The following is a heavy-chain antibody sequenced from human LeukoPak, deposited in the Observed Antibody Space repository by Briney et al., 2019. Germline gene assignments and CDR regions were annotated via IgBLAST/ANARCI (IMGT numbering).Heavy chain of an antibody. CDR2: INHSGST. CDR3: ARGPKQWLAPYYYYYGMDV. D-gene: IGHD6-19*01. CDR1: GXSFSDYY. J-gene: IGHJ6*02. V-gene: IGHV4-34*01. Sequence: SETLSLTCAVYGXSFSDYYWSWIRQPPGEGLEWIVEINHSGSTNYNPSLKSRVTITVDTSKNQFSLKVSSVTAADTAVYYCARGPKQWLAPYYYYYGMDVWGQGTTVTVSS.